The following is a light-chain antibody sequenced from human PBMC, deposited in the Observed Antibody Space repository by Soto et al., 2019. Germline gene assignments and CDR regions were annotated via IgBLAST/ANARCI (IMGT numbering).Light chain of an antibody. J-gene: IGLJ1*01. CDR2: EVS. CDR1: SSDVGGYDY. CDR3: SSYSISTAYL. Sequence: QSVLTQPASVSGSPGQSITISCTGTSSDVGGYDYVSWYQIHPGKAPKLMVFEVSNRPSGVSYRFSGSKPGNTASLTISGLQAEDEADYFCSSYSISTAYLFGTGTKVIAL. V-gene: IGLV2-14*01.